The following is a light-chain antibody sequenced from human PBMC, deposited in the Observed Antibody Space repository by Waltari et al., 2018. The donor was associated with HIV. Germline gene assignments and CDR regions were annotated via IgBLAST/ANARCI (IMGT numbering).Light chain of an antibody. Sequence: QSALTQPASVSGSPGQSINISCTGTSSDVGGYNLVSWYQQHPGKAPKLMIYEVSKRPSGGANRLSCSKSGNTASLTISGLQAEDEADYYCCAYAGSTTYVIFGGGTKLTVL. V-gene: IGLV2-23*02. CDR1: SSDVGGYNL. CDR3: CAYAGSTTYVI. CDR2: EVS. J-gene: IGLJ2*01.